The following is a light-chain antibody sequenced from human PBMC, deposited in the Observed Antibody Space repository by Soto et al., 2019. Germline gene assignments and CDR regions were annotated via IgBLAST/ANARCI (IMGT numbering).Light chain of an antibody. J-gene: IGKJ1*01. CDR1: QSVSNN. Sequence: IVIKQSPAILSVSPGESVTLSCRAIQSVSNNYLAWYQQKPGQAPRLLIYGASNRATGIPDRFSGSGSGTDFTLTISSLQSEDFAVYYCQQYNNWPPWTFGQGTKVDIK. V-gene: IGKV3D-15*01. CDR2: GAS. CDR3: QQYNNWPPWT.